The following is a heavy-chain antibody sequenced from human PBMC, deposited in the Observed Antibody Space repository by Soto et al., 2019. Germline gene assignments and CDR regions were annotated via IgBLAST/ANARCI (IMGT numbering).Heavy chain of an antibody. V-gene: IGHV1-69*13. Sequence: GVSVKVSCKASGGTFSSYAISWVRQAPGQGLEWMGGIIPIFGTANYAQKFQGRVTITADESTSTAYMELSSLRSEDTAVHYCARDSYSRVGMNWFDPWGQGTLVTVSS. CDR2: IIPIFGTA. D-gene: IGHD4-4*01. J-gene: IGHJ5*02. CDR1: GGTFSSYA. CDR3: ARDSYSRVGMNWFDP.